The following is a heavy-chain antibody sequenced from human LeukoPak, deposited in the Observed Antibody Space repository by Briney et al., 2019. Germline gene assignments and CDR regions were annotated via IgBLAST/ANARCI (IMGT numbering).Heavy chain of an antibody. J-gene: IGHJ6*02. CDR1: GGSISSYY. V-gene: IGHV4-59*01. Sequence: SETLSLTCTVSGGSISSYYWSWIRQPPGKGLEWIGYIYYSGSTNYNPSLKSRVTISVDTSKNQFSLKLSSVTAADTAVYYCARDLLVWEQLVKDYYYYGMDVWGQGTTVTVSS. CDR3: ARDLLVWEQLVKDYYYYGMDV. D-gene: IGHD6-13*01. CDR2: IYYSGST.